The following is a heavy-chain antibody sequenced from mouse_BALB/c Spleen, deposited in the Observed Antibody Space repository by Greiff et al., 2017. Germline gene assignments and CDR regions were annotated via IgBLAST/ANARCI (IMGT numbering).Heavy chain of an antibody. J-gene: IGHJ4*01. CDR3: ARTTAMDY. V-gene: IGHV1-20*02. D-gene: IGHD1-1*01. CDR1: GYSFTGYN. Sequence: VQLKESGPELEKPGASVKISCKASGYSFTGYNMNWVKQSNGKSLEWIGNIDPYNGDTFYNQKFKGKATLTVDKSSSTAHMELRSLASEDSAVYYCARTTAMDYWGQGTSVTVSS. CDR2: IDPYNGDT.